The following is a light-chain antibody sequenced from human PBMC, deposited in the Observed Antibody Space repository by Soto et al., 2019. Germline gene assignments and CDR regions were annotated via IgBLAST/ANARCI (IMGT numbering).Light chain of an antibody. Sequence: SVLPQPPSASGTPGQRVPISCSGSSSNIGSNYVYWYQQLPGTAPKLLIYRNNQRPSGVPDRFSGSKSGTSASLAISGLRSDDEAYYYCAGGDDSLSCLNVCGTGTLVTDL. V-gene: IGLV1-47*01. CDR1: SSNIGSNY. CDR3: AGGDDSLSCLNV. CDR2: RNN. J-gene: IGLJ1*01.